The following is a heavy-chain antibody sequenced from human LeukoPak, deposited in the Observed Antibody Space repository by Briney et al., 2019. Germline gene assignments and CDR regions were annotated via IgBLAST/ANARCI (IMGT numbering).Heavy chain of an antibody. D-gene: IGHD1-26*01. Sequence: PGGSLRLSCAASGFTVSTNLVSWVRQAPGKGLEWLSVIYSGGNTFYADSVKGRFTISRDNSKNMVYVQMNSLRAEDTAVYYCARMGDSGMRYYDYYMDFGG. CDR3: ARMGDSGMRYYDYYMDF. CDR1: GFTVSTNL. J-gene: IGHJ6*03. CDR2: IYSGGNT. V-gene: IGHV3-53*01.